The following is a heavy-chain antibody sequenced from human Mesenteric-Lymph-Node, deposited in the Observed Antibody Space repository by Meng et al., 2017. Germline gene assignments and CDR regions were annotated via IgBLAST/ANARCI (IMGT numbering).Heavy chain of an antibody. V-gene: IGHV4-34*01. J-gene: IGHJ4*02. CDR2: INHSGST. CDR1: GGSFSGYY. Sequence: GSLRLSCAVYGGSFSGYYWSWIRQPPGKGLEWIGEINHSGSTNYNPSLKSRVTISVDTSKNQFSLKLSSVTAADTAVYYCARSYSSSLARRFDYWGQGTLVTGAS. CDR3: ARSYSSSLARRFDY. D-gene: IGHD6-13*01.